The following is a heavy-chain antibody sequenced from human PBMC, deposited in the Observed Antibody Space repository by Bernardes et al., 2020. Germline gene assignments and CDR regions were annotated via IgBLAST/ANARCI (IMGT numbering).Heavy chain of an antibody. J-gene: IGHJ3*02. CDR2: INTNTGNP. CDR3: ASTDFIVGATTSDAFDI. Sequence: ASVKVSCKASGYTFTSYAMNWVRQAPGQGLEWMGWINTNTGNPTYAQGFTGRFVFSLDTSVSTAYLQISSLKAEDTAVYYCASTDFIVGATTSDAFDIWGQGTMVTVSS. D-gene: IGHD1-26*01. V-gene: IGHV7-4-1*02. CDR1: GYTFTSYA.